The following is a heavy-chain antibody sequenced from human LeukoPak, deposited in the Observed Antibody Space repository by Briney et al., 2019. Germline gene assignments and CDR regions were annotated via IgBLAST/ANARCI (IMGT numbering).Heavy chain of an antibody. Sequence: ASVKVSCKASGGTFSSYAISWVRQAPGQGLEWMGWINPNSGGTNCAQKFQGRVTMTRDTSISTAYMELSRLRSDDTAVYYCARVEKTTFDIWGQGTMVTVSS. CDR2: INPNSGGT. J-gene: IGHJ3*02. CDR3: ARVEKTTFDI. CDR1: GGTFSSYA. V-gene: IGHV1-2*02. D-gene: IGHD4-11*01.